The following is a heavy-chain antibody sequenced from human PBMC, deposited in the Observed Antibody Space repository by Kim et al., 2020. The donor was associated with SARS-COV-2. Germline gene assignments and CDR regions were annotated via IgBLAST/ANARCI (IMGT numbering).Heavy chain of an antibody. Sequence: LRSRVTIAVDTSKNQFSLKLSSVTAADTAVYYCARTGGSSGYYYENWFDPWGQGTLVTVSS. CDR3: ARTGGSSGYYYENWFDP. V-gene: IGHV4-59*01. D-gene: IGHD3-22*01. J-gene: IGHJ5*02.